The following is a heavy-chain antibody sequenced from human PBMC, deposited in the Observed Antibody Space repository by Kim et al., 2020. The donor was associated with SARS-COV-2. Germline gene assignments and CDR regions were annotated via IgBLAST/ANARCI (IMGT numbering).Heavy chain of an antibody. J-gene: IGHJ4*02. Sequence: GGSLRLSCAASGFTFSSYAMSWVRQAPGKGLEWVSAISGSGGSTYYADSVKGRFTISRDNSKNTLYLQMNSLRAEDTAVYYCAKVGTDIVVVVAATLFDYWGQGTLVTVSS. CDR3: AKVGTDIVVVVAATLFDY. V-gene: IGHV3-23*01. CDR1: GFTFSSYA. CDR2: ISGSGGST. D-gene: IGHD2-15*01.